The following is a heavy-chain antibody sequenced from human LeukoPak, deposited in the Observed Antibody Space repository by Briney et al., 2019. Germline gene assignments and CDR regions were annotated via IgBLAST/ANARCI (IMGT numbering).Heavy chain of an antibody. CDR2: IYHSGST. J-gene: IGHJ6*03. D-gene: IGHD3-22*01. CDR3: AREGSYDSSGYYSYYYYMDV. V-gene: IGHV4-38-2*02. Sequence: SETLSLTCAVYGGSFSGYYWGWIRQPPGKGLEWTGSIYHSGSTYYNPSLKSRVTISVDTSKNQFSLKLSSVTAADTAVYYCAREGSYDSSGYYSYYYYMDVWGKGTTVTVSS. CDR1: GGSFSGYY.